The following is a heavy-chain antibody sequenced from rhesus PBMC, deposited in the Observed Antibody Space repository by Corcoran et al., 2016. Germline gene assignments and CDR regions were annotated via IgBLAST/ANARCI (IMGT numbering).Heavy chain of an antibody. J-gene: IGHJ4*01. CDR1: GGSISSSNW. CDR3: ARVGWLLPFDY. CDR2: IGGRIGCP. V-gene: IGHV4S19*01. Sequence: QVQLQESGPGLVKPSETLSLTCAVSGGSISSSNWWSWIRQPPGKGREWIWYIGGRIGCPSSNPSLKGRVTISKDTSKNQFSLKLSSVTAADTAVYYCARVGWLLPFDYWGQGVLVTVSS. D-gene: IGHD3-28*01.